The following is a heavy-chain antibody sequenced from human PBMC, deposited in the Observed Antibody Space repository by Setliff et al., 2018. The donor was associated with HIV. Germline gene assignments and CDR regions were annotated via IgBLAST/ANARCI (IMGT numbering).Heavy chain of an antibody. V-gene: IGHV1-8*02. CDR1: GDTFTSYD. CDR3: ARGYCSSTSCYGIYYFDN. D-gene: IGHD2-2*01. CDR2: MNPKSGNT. Sequence: GASVKVSCKTSGDTFTSYDINWVRQAAGHGLEWMGWMNPKSGNTGYARKFQGRVTMTRKTSISTAYMELRSLRSDDTAVYYCARGYCSSTSCYGIYYFDNWGQGTPVTVSS. J-gene: IGHJ4*02.